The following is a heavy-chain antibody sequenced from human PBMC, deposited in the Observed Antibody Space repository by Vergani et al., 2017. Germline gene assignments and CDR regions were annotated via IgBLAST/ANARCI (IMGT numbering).Heavy chain of an antibody. V-gene: IGHV3-11*06. CDR1: GFTFSDYY. Sequence: QVHLVESGGGLVKPGGSLRLSCAASGFTFSDYYMSWIRQAPGKGREWVSYISSSSSYTNYADYVKGRFTISRDNAKNSLYLQMNSLRADDTAVYYCARVGDQGSGINYPRDYWGQGTLVTVSS. CDR2: ISSSSSYT. J-gene: IGHJ4*02. CDR3: ARVGDQGSGINYPRDY. D-gene: IGHD3-10*01.